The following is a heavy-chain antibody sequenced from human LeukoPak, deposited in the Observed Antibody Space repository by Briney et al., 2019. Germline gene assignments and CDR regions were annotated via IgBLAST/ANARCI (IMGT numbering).Heavy chain of an antibody. J-gene: IGHJ6*03. CDR2: INPNSGGT. CDR1: GYTFTSYG. CDR3: ARETLYYDFWSGYYRAPPYYYMDV. Sequence: ASVKVSCKASGYTFTSYGISWVRQAPGQGLEWMGWINPNSGGTNYAQKFQGRVTMTRDTSISTAYMELSRLRSDDTAVYYCARETLYYDFWSGYYRAPPYYYMDVWGKGTTVTVSS. D-gene: IGHD3-3*01. V-gene: IGHV1-2*02.